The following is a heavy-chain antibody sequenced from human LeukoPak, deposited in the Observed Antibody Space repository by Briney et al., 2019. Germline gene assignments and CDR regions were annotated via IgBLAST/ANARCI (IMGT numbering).Heavy chain of an antibody. CDR1: GYTFTCYY. CDR2: INPNSGGT. Sequence: ATVKVSCKASGYTFTCYYMHWVRQAPGQGLEWMGRINPNSGGTNYAQKFQGRVTMTRDTSISTAYMELSRLRSDDTAVYYCARDQTSGYSSSTSGGNDYWGQGTLVTVSS. CDR3: ARDQTSGYSSSTSGGNDY. J-gene: IGHJ4*02. D-gene: IGHD6-6*01. V-gene: IGHV1-2*06.